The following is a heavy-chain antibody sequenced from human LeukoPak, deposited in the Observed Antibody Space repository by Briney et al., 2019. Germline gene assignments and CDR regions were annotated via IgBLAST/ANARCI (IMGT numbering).Heavy chain of an antibody. CDR2: ISGSGGST. D-gene: IGHD3-10*01. CDR1: GFTFSSYA. Sequence: GGSLRLSCAASGFTFSSYAMSWVRQAPGKGLEWVSAISGSGGSTYYADSVKGRFTISRDNSKNMLYLQMNSLRAEDTAVYYCAKPTNYYGSGSYYKSWFDPWGQGTLVTVSS. V-gene: IGHV3-23*01. J-gene: IGHJ5*02. CDR3: AKPTNYYGSGSYYKSWFDP.